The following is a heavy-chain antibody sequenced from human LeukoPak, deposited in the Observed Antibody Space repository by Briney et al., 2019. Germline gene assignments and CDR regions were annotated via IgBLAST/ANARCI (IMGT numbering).Heavy chain of an antibody. CDR3: ARAGGAGSGNFVDYYYYYGMDV. V-gene: IGHV3-11*06. CDR2: ISSSSSYT. D-gene: IGHD3-10*01. CDR1: GFTFSDYY. Sequence: GGALRLSCAASGFTFSDYYMSWIRQAPGKGLERVSYISSSSSYTNYADSVKGRFTISRDNAKNSLYLQMNSMRAEDTAVYYCARAGGAGSGNFVDYYYYYGMDVWGKGTTVTVSS. J-gene: IGHJ6*04.